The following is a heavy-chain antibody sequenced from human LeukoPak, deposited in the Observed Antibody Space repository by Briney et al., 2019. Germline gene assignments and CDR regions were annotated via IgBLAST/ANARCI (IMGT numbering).Heavy chain of an antibody. CDR1: GGTFSSYA. D-gene: IGHD3-22*01. V-gene: IGHV1-69*04. CDR2: IIPILGIA. J-gene: IGHJ4*02. CDR3: ARVDFEGTYYDSSGYRLDY. Sequence: ASVKVSCTASGGTFSSYAISWVRQAPGQGLEWMGRIIPILGIANYAQKFQGRVTITADKSTSTAYMELSSLRSEDTAVYYCARVDFEGTYYDSSGYRLDYWGQGTLVTVSS.